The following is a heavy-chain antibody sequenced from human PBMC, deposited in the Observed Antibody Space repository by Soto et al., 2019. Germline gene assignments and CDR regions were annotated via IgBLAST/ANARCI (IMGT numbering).Heavy chain of an antibody. CDR2: MNPNSGNT. Sequence: QVQLVQSGAEVKKPGASVKVSCKASGYTFTSYDINWVRQATGQGLEWMGWMNPNSGNTGYAQKFQGRVTMTRNTSISTAYMELSSLRSEDTAVYYCAREGWDTMVRGVIRDNSYYYYMDVWGKGTTVTVSS. D-gene: IGHD3-10*01. CDR3: AREGWDTMVRGVIRDNSYYYYMDV. J-gene: IGHJ6*03. CDR1: GYTFTSYD. V-gene: IGHV1-8*01.